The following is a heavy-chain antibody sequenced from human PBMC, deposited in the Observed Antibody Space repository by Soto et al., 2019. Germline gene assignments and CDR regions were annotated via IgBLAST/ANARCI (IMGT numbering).Heavy chain of an antibody. CDR3: ARDWRLVVITTPFDY. CDR2: ISAYNGNT. D-gene: IGHD3-22*01. V-gene: IGHV1-18*04. CDR1: GYTFTSYG. J-gene: IGHJ4*02. Sequence: QVQLVQSGAEVKKPGASVKVSCKASGYTFTSYGISWVRQAPGQGLEWMGWISAYNGNTNYAQKLQGRVTMTTDTSTSTAYIELRSLRSDDTAVYYCARDWRLVVITTPFDYWGQGTLVTVSS.